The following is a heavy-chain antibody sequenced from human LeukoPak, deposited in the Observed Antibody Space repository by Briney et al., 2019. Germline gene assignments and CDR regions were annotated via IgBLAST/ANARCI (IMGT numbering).Heavy chain of an antibody. Sequence: GESLKISCKGSGYGFAGYWIGWVRQMPGKGLEWMGIIYPGDSDTRYNPSFQGQVTISADKSINTAYLQWSSLKASDTAMYYCARLKGRSPPLDAFDIWGQGTMVTVSS. D-gene: IGHD1-14*01. J-gene: IGHJ3*02. V-gene: IGHV5-51*01. CDR1: GYGFAGYW. CDR2: IYPGDSDT. CDR3: ARLKGRSPPLDAFDI.